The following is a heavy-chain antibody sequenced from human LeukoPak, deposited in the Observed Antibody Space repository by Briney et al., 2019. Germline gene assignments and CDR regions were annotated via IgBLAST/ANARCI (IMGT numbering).Heavy chain of an antibody. CDR3: STGEHSVDS. J-gene: IGHJ4*02. Sequence: LTLPCFVSGGALRSHYWNWFRHPPGNGLDSIGRIYSSRYTNHTPFLNSLTTMSVDMSKNQFSLTLNSVTAADTAVYYCSTGEHSVDSWGQGMLVAVSS. V-gene: IGHV4-4*07. CDR2: IYSSRYT. CDR1: GGALRSHY. D-gene: IGHD1/OR15-1a*01.